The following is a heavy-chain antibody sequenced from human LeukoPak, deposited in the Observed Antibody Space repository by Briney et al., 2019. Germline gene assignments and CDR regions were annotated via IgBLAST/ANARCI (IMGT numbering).Heavy chain of an antibody. CDR2: IYYSGSA. CDR3: ARGTVTASMKAFDI. CDR1: GGPIRGHY. V-gene: IGHV4-59*08. Sequence: SETLSLTCTVSGGPIRGHYWSWIRQPPGKGLEWIGYIYYSGSANYNPSLKSRVTISVDTSKNQCSLKLSSVTAADTALYYCARGTVTASMKAFDIWGQGTMVTVSS. J-gene: IGHJ3*02. D-gene: IGHD2-21*02.